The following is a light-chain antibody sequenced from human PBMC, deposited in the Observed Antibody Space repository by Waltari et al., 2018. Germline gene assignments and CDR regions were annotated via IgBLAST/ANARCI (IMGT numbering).Light chain of an antibody. CDR2: RDD. CDR3: QSYDRDLNAVL. Sequence: QSVLTPPPSVSGAPCQTVTLSCTWNSANLGAGYDVHWYQQIPGSAPKVLFYRDDNRPSGVPGRFSGSKSGTSASLSVTGLHVEDEADYFCQSYDRDLNAVLFGGGTKLTVL. V-gene: IGLV1-40*01. J-gene: IGLJ2*01. CDR1: SANLGAGYD.